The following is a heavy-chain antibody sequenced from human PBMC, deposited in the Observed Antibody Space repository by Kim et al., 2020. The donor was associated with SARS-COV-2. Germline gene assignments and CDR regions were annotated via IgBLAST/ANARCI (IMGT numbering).Heavy chain of an antibody. CDR2: IIPIFGTA. V-gene: IGHV1-69*13. J-gene: IGHJ4*02. D-gene: IGHD6-19*01. CDR1: GGTFSSYA. CDR3: ARRTGYSSGWYYFDY. Sequence: SVKVSCKASGGTFSSYAISWVRQAPGQGLEWMGGIIPIFGTANYAQKFQGRVTITADESTSTAYMELSSLRSEDTAVYYCARRTGYSSGWYYFDYWGQGTLVTVSS.